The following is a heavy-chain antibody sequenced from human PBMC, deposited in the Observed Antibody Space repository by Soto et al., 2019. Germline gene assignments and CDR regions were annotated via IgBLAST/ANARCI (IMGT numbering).Heavy chain of an antibody. Sequence: ASSVKVSCKASGGTFSSYVINWVRQAPGQGLEWMGGIIAIFGTANYAQKFQGRVTITADESTSTGYMELSSLRSEDTAVYYCAITERDSSGYQVLYYFEYWG. CDR1: GGTFSSYV. D-gene: IGHD3-22*01. CDR3: AITERDSSGYQVLYYFEY. J-gene: IGHJ4*01. CDR2: IIAIFGTA. V-gene: IGHV1-69*13.